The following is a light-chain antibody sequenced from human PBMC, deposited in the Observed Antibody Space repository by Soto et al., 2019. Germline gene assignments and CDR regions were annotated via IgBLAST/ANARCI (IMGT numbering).Light chain of an antibody. Sequence: EGVLTQSPGTRSLSPGERATLSCRASQSVSSSSLAWYQQKRGQAPRLLIHDASSRATGIPDRFSGSGSGTDFTLTISRLEPEDFAVYYCQQYGGSPRTFGQGTMAAIK. J-gene: IGKJ1*01. CDR3: QQYGGSPRT. CDR2: DAS. CDR1: QSVSSSS. V-gene: IGKV3-20*01.